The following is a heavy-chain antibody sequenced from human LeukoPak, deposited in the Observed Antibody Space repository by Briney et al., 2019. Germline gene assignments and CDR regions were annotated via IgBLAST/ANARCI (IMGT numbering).Heavy chain of an antibody. Sequence: GGSLRLSCAASGFTFSSYWMHWVRQAPGKGLVWVSRINSDGRSTSYADSVKGRFTISRDNAKNTLYLQMNSLRAEDTAVYYCAKGYCSGGSCPSAPFYFDYWGQGTLVTVSS. J-gene: IGHJ4*02. CDR1: GFTFSSYW. CDR3: AKGYCSGGSCPSAPFYFDY. V-gene: IGHV3-74*01. CDR2: INSDGRST. D-gene: IGHD2-15*01.